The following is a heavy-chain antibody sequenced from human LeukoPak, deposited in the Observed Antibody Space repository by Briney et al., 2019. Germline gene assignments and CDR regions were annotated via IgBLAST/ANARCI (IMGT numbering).Heavy chain of an antibody. CDR3: ARQTYYYDSSGYYLNAFDI. CDR2: IRYDGSNK. V-gene: IGHV3-30*02. CDR1: GFTFSAYG. J-gene: IGHJ3*02. D-gene: IGHD3-22*01. Sequence: GGSLRLSCAASGFTFSAYGMHWVRQAPGKGLEWVAFIRYDGSNKYYADSVKGRFTISRDNAKNSLYLQMNCLRAEDTAVYYCARQTYYYDSSGYYLNAFDIWGQGTMVTVSS.